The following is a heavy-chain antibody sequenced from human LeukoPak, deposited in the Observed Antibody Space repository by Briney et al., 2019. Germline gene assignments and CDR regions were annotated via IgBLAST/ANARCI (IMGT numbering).Heavy chain of an antibody. V-gene: IGHV4-34*01. CDR1: GGSFSGYY. J-gene: IGHJ4*02. CDR2: INHSGST. D-gene: IGHD3-22*01. Sequence: SETLSLTCAVYGGSFSGYYWSWIRQPPGKGLEWIGEINHSGSTNYNPSLKSRVTISVDTSKNQFSLKLSSVTAADTAVYYCARGNSYYDSSGAFDYWGQGTLVTVSS. CDR3: ARGNSYYDSSGAFDY.